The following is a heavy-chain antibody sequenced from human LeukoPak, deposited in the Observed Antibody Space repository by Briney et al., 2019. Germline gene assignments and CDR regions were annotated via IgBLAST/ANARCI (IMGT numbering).Heavy chain of an antibody. J-gene: IGHJ4*02. V-gene: IGHV3-9*01. CDR1: GFTFDDYA. D-gene: IGHD6-19*01. Sequence: QPGRSLRLSCAASGFTFDDYAMHWVRQAPGKGLEWVSGISWNSGSIGYADSVKGRFTISRDNAKNSLYLQMNSLRAEDTALYYCAKDKGQWLVPGHFDYWGQGTLVTVSS. CDR3: AKDKGQWLVPGHFDY. CDR2: ISWNSGSI.